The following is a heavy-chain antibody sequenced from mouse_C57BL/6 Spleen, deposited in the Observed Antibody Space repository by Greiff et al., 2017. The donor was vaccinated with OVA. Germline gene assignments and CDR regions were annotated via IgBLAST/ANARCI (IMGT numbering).Heavy chain of an antibody. CDR1: GYIFTSYW. J-gene: IGHJ2*01. Sequence: QVQLQQPGAELVRPGSSVKLSCKASGYIFTSYWMDWVKQRPGQGLEWIGTIYPSDSDTHYNQQFKDKATLTVDKSSSTAYMQLSSLTSEDSAVYYCARGWKDYFDYWGQGTTLTVSS. CDR3: ARGWKDYFDY. D-gene: IGHD1-1*02. CDR2: IYPSDSDT. V-gene: IGHV1-61*01.